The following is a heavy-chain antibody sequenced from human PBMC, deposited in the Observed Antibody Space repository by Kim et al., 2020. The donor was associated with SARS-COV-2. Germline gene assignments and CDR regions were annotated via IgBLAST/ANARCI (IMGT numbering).Heavy chain of an antibody. CDR3: ARADSNYEVDYYYYYMDV. CDR2: IYYSGST. D-gene: IGHD4-4*01. J-gene: IGHJ6*03. CDR1: GGSVSSGSYY. V-gene: IGHV4-61*01. Sequence: SETLSLTCTVSGGSVSSGSYYWSWIRQPPGKGLEWIGYIYYSGSTNYNPSLKSRVTISVDTSKNQFSLKLSSVTAADTAVYYCARADSNYEVDYYYYYMDVWGKGTTVTVSS.